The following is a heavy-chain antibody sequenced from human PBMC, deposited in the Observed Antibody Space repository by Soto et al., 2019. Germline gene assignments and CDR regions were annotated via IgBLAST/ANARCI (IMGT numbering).Heavy chain of an antibody. D-gene: IGHD3-22*01. CDR3: TRDSSGDYYYYGMDV. J-gene: IGHJ6*02. Sequence: GGSLRLSCTASGFTFGDYAMSWFRQAPGKGLEWVGFIRSKAYGGTTEYAASVKGRFTISRDDSKSIAYLQMNSLKTEDTAVYYCTRDSSGDYYYYGMDVWGQGTTVTVSS. CDR2: IRSKAYGGTT. V-gene: IGHV3-49*03. CDR1: GFTFGDYA.